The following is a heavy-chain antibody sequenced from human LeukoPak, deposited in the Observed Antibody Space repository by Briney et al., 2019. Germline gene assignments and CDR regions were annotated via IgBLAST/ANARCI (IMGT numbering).Heavy chain of an antibody. CDR1: GFTFSSYW. D-gene: IGHD1-26*01. CDR3: AKDRGSWGEYFDY. CDR2: ISYDGSNK. J-gene: IGHJ4*02. V-gene: IGHV3-30*18. Sequence: PGGSLRLSCAASGFTFSSYWMSWVRQAPGKGLGWVAVISYDGSNKYYADSVKGRFTISRDNSKNTLYLQMNSLRAEDTAVYYCAKDRGSWGEYFDYWGQGTLVTVSS.